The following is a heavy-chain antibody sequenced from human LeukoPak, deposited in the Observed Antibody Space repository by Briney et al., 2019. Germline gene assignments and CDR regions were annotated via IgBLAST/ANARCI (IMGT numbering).Heavy chain of an antibody. V-gene: IGHV3-21*01. CDR2: ISSSSSYI. Sequence: KPGGSLRLSCAASGFTFSSYSMNWVRQAPGKGLEWVSSISSSSSYIYYADSVKGRFTISRDNAKNSLYLQMNSLRAEDTAVYYCASRGSGYYYELDYWGQGILVTVSS. CDR1: GFTFSSYS. D-gene: IGHD3-22*01. CDR3: ASRGSGYYYELDY. J-gene: IGHJ4*02.